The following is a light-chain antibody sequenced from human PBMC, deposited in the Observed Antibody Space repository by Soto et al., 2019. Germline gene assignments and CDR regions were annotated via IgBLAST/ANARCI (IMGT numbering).Light chain of an antibody. CDR3: SSWTSSSTLL. V-gene: IGLV2-14*01. Sequence: QSVLTQPPSASGSPGQSVAISCTGTSSDVGGYNYVSWYQQHPGKAPKLMIYEVIHRPSGVSNRFSGSKSGNTASLNISGLQAEDEADYYCSSWTSSSTLLFGGGTQLTVL. J-gene: IGLJ2*01. CDR1: SSDVGGYNY. CDR2: EVI.